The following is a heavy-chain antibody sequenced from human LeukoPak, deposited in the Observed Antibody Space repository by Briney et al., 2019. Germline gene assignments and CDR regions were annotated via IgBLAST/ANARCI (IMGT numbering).Heavy chain of an antibody. J-gene: IGHJ5*02. Sequence: GESLKISCKGSGYSFTSYWIGWVRQMPGKGLEWMGIIYPGDSDTRYSPSFQGQVTISADKSISTAYLQWSSLKASDTAMHYCARHPLYGSGSSVWTLIWFDPWGQGTLVTVSS. D-gene: IGHD3-10*01. CDR1: GYSFTSYW. V-gene: IGHV5-51*01. CDR2: IYPGDSDT. CDR3: ARHPLYGSGSSVWTLIWFDP.